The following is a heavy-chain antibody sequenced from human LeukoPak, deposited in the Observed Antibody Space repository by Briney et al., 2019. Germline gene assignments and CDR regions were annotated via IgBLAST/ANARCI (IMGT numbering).Heavy chain of an antibody. CDR2: IIPIFGTA. CDR1: GGTFSSYA. D-gene: IGHD5-12*01. J-gene: IGHJ4*02. V-gene: IGHV1-69*05. Sequence: ASVKVSRKASGGTFSSYAISWVRQAPGQGLEWMGGIIPIFGTANYAQKFQGRVTITTDESTSTAYMELSSLRSEDTAVYYCAREGVATLDYWGQGTLVTVSS. CDR3: AREGVATLDY.